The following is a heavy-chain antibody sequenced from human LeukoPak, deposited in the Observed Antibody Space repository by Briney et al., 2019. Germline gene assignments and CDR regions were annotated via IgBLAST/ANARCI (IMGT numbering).Heavy chain of an antibody. CDR1: GFTFSSYW. V-gene: IGHV3-74*01. CDR3: TRDITLTRGGRSDY. J-gene: IGHJ4*02. CDR2: INSDGKTT. D-gene: IGHD3-10*01. Sequence: GGSLRLSCAAFGFTFSSYWMYWVRQAPGKGLVWVSRINSDGKTTNYADSVKGRFTISRDNAKNTLYLQMNSLRAEDTAVYYCTRDITLTRGGRSDYWGQGTLVTVSA.